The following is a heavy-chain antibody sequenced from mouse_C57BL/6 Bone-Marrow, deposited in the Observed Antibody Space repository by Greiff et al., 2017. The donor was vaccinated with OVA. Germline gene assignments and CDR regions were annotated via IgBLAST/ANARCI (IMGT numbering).Heavy chain of an antibody. J-gene: IGHJ3*01. CDR2: INPSTGGT. D-gene: IGHD1-1*01. V-gene: IGHV1-42*01. Sequence: VQLQQSGPELVKPGASVKISCKASGYSFTGYYMNWVKQSPEKSLEWIGEINPSTGGTTYNQKFKAKATLTVDKSSSTAYMQLKSLTSEDSAVYYGARVTTVGFAYWGQGTLVTVSA. CDR3: ARVTTVGFAY. CDR1: GYSFTGYY.